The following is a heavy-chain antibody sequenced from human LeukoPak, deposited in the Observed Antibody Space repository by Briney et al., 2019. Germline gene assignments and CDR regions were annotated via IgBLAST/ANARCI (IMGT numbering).Heavy chain of an antibody. Sequence: SETLSLTCTVSGGSVSSYYWSWIRQPPGKGLEWIGYIYDSGSTNYNPSLQSRVTISVDTSKNHFSLKLNSVTAADTAVYYCARSPPNYYVSGSSYLAYWGQRTLVTVSS. CDR3: ARSPPNYYVSGSSYLAY. V-gene: IGHV4-59*02. J-gene: IGHJ4*02. CDR2: IYDSGST. D-gene: IGHD3-10*01. CDR1: GGSVSSYY.